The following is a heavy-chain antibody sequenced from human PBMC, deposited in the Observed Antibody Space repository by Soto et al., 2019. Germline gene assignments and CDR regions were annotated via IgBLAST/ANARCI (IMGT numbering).Heavy chain of an antibody. J-gene: IGHJ6*02. Sequence: SETLSLTCAVYGGSFSGYYWSWIRQPPGKGLEWIGEINHSGSTNYNPSLKSRVTISVDTSKNQFSLKLSSVTAADTAVYYCARAAYSGYDSQYYYGMDVWGQGTTVTVSS. V-gene: IGHV4-34*01. CDR3: ARAAYSGYDSQYYYGMDV. CDR1: GGSFSGYY. CDR2: INHSGST. D-gene: IGHD5-12*01.